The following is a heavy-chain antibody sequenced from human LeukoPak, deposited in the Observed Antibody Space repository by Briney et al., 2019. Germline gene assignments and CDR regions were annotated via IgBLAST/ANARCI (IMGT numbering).Heavy chain of an antibody. V-gene: IGHV1-18*01. J-gene: IGHJ4*02. D-gene: IGHD3-10*01. CDR3: ARGRPSAYYCGSGARWESTIDY. CDR1: GYTFTSYG. CDR2: ISAYNGNT. Sequence: ASVKVSCKASGYTFTSYGISWVRQAPGQGLEWMGWISAYNGNTNYAQKLQGRVTMTTDTSTSTAYMELRSLRSDDTAVYYCARGRPSAYYCGSGARWESTIDYWGQGTLVTVSS.